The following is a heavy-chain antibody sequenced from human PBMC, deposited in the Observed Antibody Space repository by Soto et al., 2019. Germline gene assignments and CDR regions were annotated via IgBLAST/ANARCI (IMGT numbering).Heavy chain of an antibody. CDR2: INPSGGST. D-gene: IGHD6-13*01. CDR1: GYTFTSYY. J-gene: IGHJ4*02. CDR3: ARDGGQGIAAD. Sequence: QVQLVQSGAEVKKPGASVKVSCKASGYTFTSYYMHWVRQAPGQGLEWMGIINPSGGSTSYAQKSKGRVTMTRDTSTSTVYMELISLRSEDTAVYYCARDGGQGIAADWGQGTLVTVSS. V-gene: IGHV1-46*01.